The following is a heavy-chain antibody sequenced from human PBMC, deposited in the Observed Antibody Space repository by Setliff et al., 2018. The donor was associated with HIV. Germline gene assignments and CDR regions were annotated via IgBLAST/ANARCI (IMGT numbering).Heavy chain of an antibody. CDR1: GFRLRDHY. J-gene: IGHJ3*02. D-gene: IGHD7-27*01. V-gene: IGHV3-7*05. CDR2: IRQDGREQ. Sequence: GGSLRLSCAASGFRLRDHYMTWVRQAPGKGLEWVSNIRQDGREQFYAASVKGRFTISRDNTKNLVFLEMNSLRAEDTAVYFSARESRLGNTDDAADIWGQGTMVT. CDR3: ARESRLGNTDDAADI.